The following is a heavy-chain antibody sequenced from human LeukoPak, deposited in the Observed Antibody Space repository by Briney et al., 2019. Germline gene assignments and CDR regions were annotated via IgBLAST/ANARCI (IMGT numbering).Heavy chain of an antibody. CDR3: ARDLLYTMVRGGSAFDI. CDR1: GYTFTGYY. V-gene: IGHV1-2*02. CDR2: INPNSGGT. J-gene: IGHJ3*02. Sequence: GASVKVSCKASGYTFTGYYMHWVRQAPGQGLEWMGWINPNSGGTNYAQKFQGRVTMTRDTSISTAYMELSRLRSDDTAVYYCARDLLYTMVRGGSAFDIWGQGTMVTVSS. D-gene: IGHD3-10*01.